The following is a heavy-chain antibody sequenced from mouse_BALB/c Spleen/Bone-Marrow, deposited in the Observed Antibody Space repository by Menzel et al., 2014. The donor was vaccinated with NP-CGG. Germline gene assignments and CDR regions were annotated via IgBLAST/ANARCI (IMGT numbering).Heavy chain of an antibody. J-gene: IGHJ4*01. CDR1: EYEFPSHD. CDR3: ARHNYRYDDYAMDY. V-gene: IGHV5-2*01. CDR2: INSDGGST. D-gene: IGHD2-14*01. Sequence: DVKLVESGGGLVQPGESLKLSCESNEYEFPSHDMSWVRKTPEKRLELVAAINSDGGSTYYPDTMERRSIISRDNTKKTLYLQMSSLRSEDTALYYCARHNYRYDDYAMDYWGQGTSVTVSS.